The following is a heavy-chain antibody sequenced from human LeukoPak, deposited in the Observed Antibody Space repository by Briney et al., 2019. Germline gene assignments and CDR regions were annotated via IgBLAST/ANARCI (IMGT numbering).Heavy chain of an antibody. CDR3: ARGHRYYYDSSGYYPVDY. CDR2: IKQDGSEK. CDR1: GFSFSSYW. D-gene: IGHD3-22*01. Sequence: GGSLRLSCAASGFSFSSYWMSWVRQAPGKGLEWVANIKQDGSEKYYVDSVKGRFTISRDNAKNSLYLQMSSLRAEDTAMFYCARGHRYYYDSSGYYPVDYWGQGTLVTVSS. V-gene: IGHV3-7*01. J-gene: IGHJ4*02.